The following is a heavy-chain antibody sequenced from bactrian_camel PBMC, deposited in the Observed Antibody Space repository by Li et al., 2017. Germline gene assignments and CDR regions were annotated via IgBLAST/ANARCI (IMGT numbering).Heavy chain of an antibody. CDR1: GFTFSSVA. J-gene: IGHJ4*01. CDR2: INSGGGST. V-gene: IGHV3S31*01. CDR3: ATMFLGLWFDH. Sequence: DVQLVESGGGLEQPGGSLRLSCAASGFTFSSVAMSWVRQAPGKGLEWVSAINSGGGSTHYPNSVKGRFTISRDNAKNTLYLQLNSLKSEDAAVYYCATMFLGLWFDHWGQGTQVTVS. D-gene: IGHD4*01.